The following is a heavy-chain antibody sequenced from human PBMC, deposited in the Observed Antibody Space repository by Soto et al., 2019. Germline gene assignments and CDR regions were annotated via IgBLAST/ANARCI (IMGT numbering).Heavy chain of an antibody. CDR1: GYTFTSYA. J-gene: IGHJ4*02. Sequence: QVQLVQSGDEVKKPGASVKVSCKASGYTFTSYAISGVRQAPGQGLEWMGWISAYNGNTNYAQKLQGRVTMTTHTSTTPAYRELRSLRSDDTAVYYCARSGPPAGYWGQETLVTVSS. CDR3: ARSGPPAGY. D-gene: IGHD3-10*01. CDR2: ISAYNGNT. V-gene: IGHV1-18*01.